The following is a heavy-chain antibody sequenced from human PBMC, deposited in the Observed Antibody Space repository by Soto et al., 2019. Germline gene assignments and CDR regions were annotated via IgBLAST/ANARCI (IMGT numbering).Heavy chain of an antibody. CDR2: ISGSGGST. CDR3: AKGTVGSALHPYYFDF. CDR1: GLTFSSYA. J-gene: IGHJ4*02. V-gene: IGHV3-23*01. D-gene: IGHD6-6*01. Sequence: EVQLLASGGGLVQPGGSLRLSCAVSGLTFSSYAMSWVRQGPGKGMEWVSTISGSGGSTYYADSVKGRFTISRDNSRDTLCLQMNNLRAEDTAVYYCAKGTVGSALHPYYFDFWGQGTLVTVSS.